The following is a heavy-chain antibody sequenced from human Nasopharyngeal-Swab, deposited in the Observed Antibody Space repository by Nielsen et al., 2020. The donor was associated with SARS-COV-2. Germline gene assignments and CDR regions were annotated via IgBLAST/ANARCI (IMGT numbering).Heavy chain of an antibody. Sequence: GESLKISCAASGFTFSSYWMSWVRQAPGKGLEWVANIKQDGSEKYYLDSVKGRFTISRDNAKNSLYLQMNSLRAEDTAVYYCAKDRSNYDYFDYWGQGTLVTVSS. CDR1: GFTFSSYW. CDR3: AKDRSNYDYFDY. D-gene: IGHD1-26*01. J-gene: IGHJ4*02. CDR2: IKQDGSEK. V-gene: IGHV3-7*01.